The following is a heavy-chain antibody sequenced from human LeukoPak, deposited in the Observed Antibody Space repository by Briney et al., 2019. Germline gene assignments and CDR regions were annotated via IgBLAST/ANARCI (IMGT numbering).Heavy chain of an antibody. CDR2: ISSSSSYI. CDR1: GFTFSSYT. CDR3: ARATWDPNYYYYMDV. J-gene: IGHJ6*03. Sequence: GGSLRLFCAASGFTFSSYTMKWVRQAPGKGLEWVSSISSSSSYIYYADSVKGRFTISRDNAKNSLFLQMNSLRAEDTAVYFCARATWDPNYYYYMDVWGKGTTVTISS. V-gene: IGHV3-21*01. D-gene: IGHD1-26*01.